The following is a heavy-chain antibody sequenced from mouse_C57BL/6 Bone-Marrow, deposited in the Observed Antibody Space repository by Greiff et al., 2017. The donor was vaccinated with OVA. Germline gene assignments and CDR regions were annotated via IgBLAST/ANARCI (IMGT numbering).Heavy chain of an antibody. CDR2: IWWDDDK. D-gene: IGHD1-1*01. CDR1: GFSLSTFGMG. Sequence: QVPLKVSGPGILQPSQTLSLTCSFSGFSLSTFGMGVGWIRQPPGKGLEWLAHIWWDDDKYYNPALKSRLTISKDTSKNQVFLKIANVDTADTATYYCASSSYRFRYFDVWGRGTTATVS. V-gene: IGHV8-8*01. J-gene: IGHJ1*03. CDR3: ASSSYRFRYFDV.